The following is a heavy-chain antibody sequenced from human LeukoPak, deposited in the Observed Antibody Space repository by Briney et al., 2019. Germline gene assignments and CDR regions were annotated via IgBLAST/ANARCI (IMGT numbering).Heavy chain of an antibody. Sequence: GGSLRLSCAASGFTFSSYAVSWVRQAPGKGLEWVSAINGSGGSTYYADSVKGRFTISRDNSKNTLYLQMNSLRAEDTAVYYCAKHVGYCSSTSCRLYYYYYGMDVWGQGTTVTVSS. D-gene: IGHD2-2*03. J-gene: IGHJ6*02. CDR3: AKHVGYCSSTSCRLYYYYYGMDV. CDR1: GFTFSSYA. V-gene: IGHV3-23*01. CDR2: INGSGGST.